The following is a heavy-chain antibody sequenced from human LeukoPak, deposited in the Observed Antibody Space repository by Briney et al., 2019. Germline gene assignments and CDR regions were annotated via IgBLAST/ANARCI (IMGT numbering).Heavy chain of an antibody. J-gene: IGHJ4*02. CDR1: GFTFSSYS. D-gene: IGHD3-3*01. CDR2: IGSSGSSI. V-gene: IGHV3-48*02. Sequence: PGGSLRLSCAASGFTFSSYSMDWVRQPPGKGLEWVSYIGSSGSSIYYADSVKGRFTISRDNAKNSLYLQMNSLRDEDTAVYYCARALGLEIDYWGQGTLVTVSS. CDR3: ARALGLEIDY.